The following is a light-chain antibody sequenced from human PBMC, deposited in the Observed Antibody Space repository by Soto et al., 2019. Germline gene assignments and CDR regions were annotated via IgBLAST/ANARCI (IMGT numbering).Light chain of an antibody. J-gene: IGKJ2*01. CDR1: QSVRDN. Sequence: EILLTQSPCSLAVSPVELSTLSCMASQSVRDNLAWYQQKPGQAPRLLIYRASIRATGVPARFSGSGSGTEFTLTISGLQSEDVSIYFCQHYNFWPHSFGQGTKVDIK. CDR3: QHYNFWPHS. CDR2: RAS. V-gene: IGKV3-15*01.